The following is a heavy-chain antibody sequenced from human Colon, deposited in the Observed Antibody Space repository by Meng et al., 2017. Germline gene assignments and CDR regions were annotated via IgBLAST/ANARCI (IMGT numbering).Heavy chain of an antibody. Sequence: SETLSLTCTVSGASITSYYWCWVRQLPGEGLEWIGYIYYTGSTNYNPSLESRVTMSPDTSKSQSSLSLSSVTATDTAVYYCVRKMLSEHHPIELWGQGTMVTVSS. D-gene: IGHD1-26*01. CDR3: VRKMLSEHHPIEL. J-gene: IGHJ3*01. V-gene: IGHV4-59*01. CDR1: GASITSYY. CDR2: IYYTGST.